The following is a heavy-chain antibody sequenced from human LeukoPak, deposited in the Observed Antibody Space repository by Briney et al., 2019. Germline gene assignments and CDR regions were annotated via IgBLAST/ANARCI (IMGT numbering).Heavy chain of an antibody. V-gene: IGHV4-34*01. CDR3: ARPYDSSGYYYY. J-gene: IGHJ4*02. CDR2: INYSGST. D-gene: IGHD3-22*01. CDR1: GGSFSGYY. Sequence: SETLSLTCAVYGGSFSGYYWSWIRQPPGNGLEWIGEINYSGSTNYNPSLKSRVTISVDTSKNQFSLKLSSVTAADTAVYYCARPYDSSGYYYYWGQGTLVTVSS.